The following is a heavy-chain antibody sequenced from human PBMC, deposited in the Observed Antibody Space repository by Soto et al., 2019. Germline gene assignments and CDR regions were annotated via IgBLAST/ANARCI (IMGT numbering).Heavy chain of an antibody. D-gene: IGHD3-22*01. J-gene: IGHJ5*02. Sequence: SVKVSCKASGGTFSSFAISWVRQAPGQGLEWMGGIIPIFGQANYAQKFQGRVTITADEATSTAYTELSSLRSEDTAVYYCARVESAYYDSSGHYWFDPWGQGTLVTVSS. CDR1: GGTFSSFA. V-gene: IGHV1-69*13. CDR3: ARVESAYYDSSGHYWFDP. CDR2: IIPIFGQA.